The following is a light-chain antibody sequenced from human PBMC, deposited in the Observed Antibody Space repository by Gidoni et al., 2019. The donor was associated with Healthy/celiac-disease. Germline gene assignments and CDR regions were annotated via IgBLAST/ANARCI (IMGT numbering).Light chain of an antibody. CDR1: RGSSASNY. J-gene: IGLJ3*02. CDR2: EDN. V-gene: IGLV6-57*02. CDR3: QSYDSSNQGV. Sequence: NFMLTQPHSGSESPGKTVTISCTGSRGSSASNYVQWYQQRPGSAPTTVIYEDNQRPSGVPDRFSGSIDSSSNSASLTISGLKTEDEADYYCQSYDSSNQGVFGGGTKLPVL.